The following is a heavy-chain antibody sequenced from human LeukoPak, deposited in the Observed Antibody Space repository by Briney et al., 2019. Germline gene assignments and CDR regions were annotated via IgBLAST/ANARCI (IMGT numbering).Heavy chain of an antibody. V-gene: IGHV3-21*01. CDR1: GFTFSSYS. CDR3: ARGREAVRSDAFDI. J-gene: IGHJ3*02. CDR2: ISSTGSYI. D-gene: IGHD1-26*01. Sequence: GGSLRLSCAASGFTFSSYSMNWVRQAPGKGLEWVSSISSTGSYIYYTDSMKGRSTISRDNAKNSLYLQMNSLRAEDTAVYYCARGREAVRSDAFDIWGQGTMVTVSS.